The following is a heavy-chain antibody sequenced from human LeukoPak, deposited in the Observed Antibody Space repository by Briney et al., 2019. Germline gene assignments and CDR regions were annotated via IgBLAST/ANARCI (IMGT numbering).Heavy chain of an antibody. CDR2: IWYDGSNK. D-gene: IGHD6-13*01. J-gene: IGHJ4*02. V-gene: IGHV3-33*01. CDR1: GFTFSSYC. Sequence: PGRSLRLSCAASGFTFSSYCMHWVRQAPGKGLEWVAVIWYDGSNKYYADSVKGRFTISRDNSKNTLYLQMNSLRAEDTAVYYCTRDSDLAAAGTLPDYWGQGTLVTVSS. CDR3: TRDSDLAAAGTLPDY.